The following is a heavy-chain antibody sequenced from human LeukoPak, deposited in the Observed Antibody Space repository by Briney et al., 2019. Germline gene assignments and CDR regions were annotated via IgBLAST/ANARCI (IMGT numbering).Heavy chain of an antibody. Sequence: SETLSLTCAVSGGGSFSDYSWNWIRQSPGKGLEWVGEITHAAILNYNPSLKGRVAISVGTSKSQVSLKLDSMTAADTAMYYCARGRGEAAGLDHWGQRTLVTVSS. D-gene: IGHD6-13*01. CDR2: ITHAAIL. CDR1: GGGSFSDYS. V-gene: IGHV4-34*01. CDR3: ARGRGEAAGLDH. J-gene: IGHJ4*02.